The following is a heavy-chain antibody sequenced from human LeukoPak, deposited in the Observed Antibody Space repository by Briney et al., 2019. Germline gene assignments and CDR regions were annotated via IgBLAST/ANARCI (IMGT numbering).Heavy chain of an antibody. J-gene: IGHJ4*02. V-gene: IGHV4-39*01. CDR1: GGSISSSSYY. CDR2: IYYSGST. CDR3: ARQDYDFWSGYPYYFDY. D-gene: IGHD3-3*01. Sequence: SETLSLTCTVSGGSISSSSYYWGWIRQPPGKGLEWIGSIYYSGSTYYNPSLKSRVTISVDTSKNQFSLKLRSVTAADTAVYYCARQDYDFWSGYPYYFDYWGQGTLVTVSS.